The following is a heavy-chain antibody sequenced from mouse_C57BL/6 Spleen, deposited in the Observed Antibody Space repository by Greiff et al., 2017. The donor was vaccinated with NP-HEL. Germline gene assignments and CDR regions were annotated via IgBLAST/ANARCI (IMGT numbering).Heavy chain of an antibody. Sequence: QVQLQQPGAELVKPGASVKLSCKASGYTFTSYWMQWVKQRPGQGLEWIGEIDPSDSYTNYNQKFKGKATLTVDTSSSTAYMQLSSLTSEDSAVYYCARWDTTVERGFFDYWGQGTTLTVSS. CDR1: GYTFTSYW. CDR3: ARWDTTVERGFFDY. J-gene: IGHJ2*01. D-gene: IGHD1-1*01. CDR2: IDPSDSYT. V-gene: IGHV1-50*01.